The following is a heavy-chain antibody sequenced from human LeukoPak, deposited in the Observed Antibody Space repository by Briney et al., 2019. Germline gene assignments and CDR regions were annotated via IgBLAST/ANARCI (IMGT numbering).Heavy chain of an antibody. D-gene: IGHD1-26*01. CDR1: VYTLSGHY. V-gene: IGHV1-2*02. J-gene: IGHJ4*02. Sequence: GASVKVSCKTSVYTLSGHYMHWVRQAPGQGVEWMGWINPKSGATNYAQKFRGGVTMTMETSISTACMDLSGLRSDDTAVYYCARQDGSYLVDYWGQGTLVTVSS. CDR2: INPKSGAT. CDR3: ARQDGSYLVDY.